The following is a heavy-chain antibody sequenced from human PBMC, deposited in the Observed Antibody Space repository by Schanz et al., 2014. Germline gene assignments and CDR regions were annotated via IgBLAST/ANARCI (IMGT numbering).Heavy chain of an antibody. CDR3: ARVHIATYHYNSPGAFDI. CDR1: GYIFGSHG. CDR2: INAHTGNT. Sequence: QVQLVQSGAEVKKPGASVKVSCKASGYIFGSHGMTWVRQAPGQGPELMGWINAHTGNTQYAQKFQGRVNMTRDTVTTTVHLELTRLRTDDAAIYYCARVHIATYHYNSPGAFDIWGQGTMVTVSS. V-gene: IGHV1-18*01. J-gene: IGHJ3*02. D-gene: IGHD3-10*01.